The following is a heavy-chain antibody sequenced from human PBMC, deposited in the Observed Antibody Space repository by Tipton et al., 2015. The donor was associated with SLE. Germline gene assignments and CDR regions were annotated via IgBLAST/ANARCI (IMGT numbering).Heavy chain of an antibody. CDR3: ARDKGGYYDSSGYYAY. D-gene: IGHD3-22*01. Sequence: QVQLVQSGAEVKKPGASVKVSCKASGYTFTGYYMHWVRQAPGQGLEWMGWINPNSGGTNYAQKLQGRVTMTTDTSTSTAYMELRSLRSDDTAVYYCARDKGGYYDSSGYYAYWGQGTLVTVSS. CDR2: INPNSGGT. V-gene: IGHV1-2*02. CDR1: GYTFTGYY. J-gene: IGHJ4*02.